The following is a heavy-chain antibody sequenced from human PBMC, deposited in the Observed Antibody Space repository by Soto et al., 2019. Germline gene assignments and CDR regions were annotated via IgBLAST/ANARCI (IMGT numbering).Heavy chain of an antibody. CDR3: ARQTMVRGVSYSYYYNYMDV. D-gene: IGHD3-10*01. CDR2: IYYSGST. CDR1: GGSISSYY. J-gene: IGHJ6*03. Sequence: PSETLSLTCTVSGGSISSYYWSWIRQPPGKGLEWIGYIYYSGSTNYNPSLKSRVTISVDTSKNQFSLKLSSVTAADTAVYYCARQTMVRGVSYSYYYNYMDVWGKGTTVTVSS. V-gene: IGHV4-59*01.